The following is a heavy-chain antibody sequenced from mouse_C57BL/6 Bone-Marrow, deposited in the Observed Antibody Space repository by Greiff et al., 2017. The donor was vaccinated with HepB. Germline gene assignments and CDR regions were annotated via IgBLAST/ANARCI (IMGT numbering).Heavy chain of an antibody. CDR2: IYPGSGNT. V-gene: IGHV1-76*01. D-gene: IGHD2-3*01. Sequence: VKLVESGAELVRPGASVKLSCKASGYTFTDYYINWVKQRPGQGLEWIARIYPGSGNTYYNEKFKGKDTLTAEKSSSTAYMQLSSLTAEDSAVYFCGYDGYYWDFDVWGTGTTVTVSS. CDR1: GYTFTDYY. J-gene: IGHJ1*03. CDR3: GYDGYYWDFDV.